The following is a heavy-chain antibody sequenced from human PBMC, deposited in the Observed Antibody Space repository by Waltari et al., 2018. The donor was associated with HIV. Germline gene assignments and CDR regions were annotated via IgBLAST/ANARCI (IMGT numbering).Heavy chain of an antibody. CDR2: INRDGSTI. J-gene: IGHJ6*02. CDR3: ARGQYYSMDV. D-gene: IGHD3-10*01. V-gene: IGHV3-74*02. Sequence: EVQLVESGGGLVQPGGSLRLSCSASGFPFSGYWMDWVRQAPGKGLVWVSGINRDGSTIRYADSVKGRFTISRDNAKNTLYLQMNSLRAEDTALYYCARGQYYSMDVWGQGTTVTVSS. CDR1: GFPFSGYW.